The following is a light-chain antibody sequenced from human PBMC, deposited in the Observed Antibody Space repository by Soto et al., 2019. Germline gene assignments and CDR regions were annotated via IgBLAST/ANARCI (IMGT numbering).Light chain of an antibody. J-gene: IGLJ2*01. CDR1: SSNIGSNT. CDR3: AAWDDSLNGPG. CDR2: SNN. V-gene: IGLV1-44*01. Sequence: QSVLTQPPSASGTPGQRVTISCSGSSSNIGSNTVNLYQQLPGTAPKLLIYSNNQRPSGVPDRFSGSKSGTSACLAISGLQSEDGADYYCAAWDDSLNGPGFGGGTKLTVL.